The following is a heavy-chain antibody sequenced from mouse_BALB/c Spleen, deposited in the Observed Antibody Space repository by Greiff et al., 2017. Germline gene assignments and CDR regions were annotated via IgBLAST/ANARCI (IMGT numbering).Heavy chain of an antibody. J-gene: IGHJ2*01. Sequence: VQLQQSGAELAKPGASVKMSCKASGYTFTSYWMHWVKQRPGQGLEWIGYINPSTGYTEYNQKFKDKATLTADKSSSTAYMQLSRLTSEDSAVYYCASIITTVLPEDRGQGTTLTVSS. D-gene: IGHD1-1*01. CDR1: GYTFTSYW. CDR3: ASIITTVLPED. V-gene: IGHV1-7*01. CDR2: INPSTGYT.